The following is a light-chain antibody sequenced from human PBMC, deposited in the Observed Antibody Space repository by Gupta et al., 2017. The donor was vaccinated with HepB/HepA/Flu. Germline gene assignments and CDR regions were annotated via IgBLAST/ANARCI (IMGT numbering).Light chain of an antibody. Sequence: QSALTQPASVSGSPGQSITIFCTGTSSDIGAYNYVSWHQQHPGKAPKCMIYEVSNRPSGVSNRFSGSKSGYTASLTISGLQAEDEADYYCSSYTRSSTVVFGGGTKLNGL. CDR3: SSYTRSSTVV. J-gene: IGLJ2*01. CDR2: EVS. CDR1: SSDIGAYNY. V-gene: IGLV2-14*03.